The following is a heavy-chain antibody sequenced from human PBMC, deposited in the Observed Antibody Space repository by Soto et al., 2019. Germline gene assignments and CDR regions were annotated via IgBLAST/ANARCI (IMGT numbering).Heavy chain of an antibody. V-gene: IGHV3-48*02. CDR2: ISGGSSPI. D-gene: IGHD3-16*01. CDR3: ARVYGGTYSYYGMDV. CDR1: GFTFSSNA. Sequence: EVQLLESGGGLVQPGGSLRLSCTASGFTFSSNAMSWVRQAPGKGLEWVSSISGGSSPIYYADSVKGRFTISRDNAKNSLYLQMNSLTDEDTAVYYCARVYGGTYSYYGMDVWGQGTTVTVSS. J-gene: IGHJ6*02.